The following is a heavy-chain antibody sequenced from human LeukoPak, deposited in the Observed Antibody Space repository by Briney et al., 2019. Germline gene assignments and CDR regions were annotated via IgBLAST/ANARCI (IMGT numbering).Heavy chain of an antibody. D-gene: IGHD3-10*01. J-gene: IGHJ4*02. V-gene: IGHV1-18*01. Sequence: ASVKVSCKASGYTFTSYGISWVRQAPGQGLEWMGWISAYNGNTNCAQKLQGRVTMTTDTSTSTAYMELRSLRSDDTAVYYCARDKDYYGSGSYSAFDYWGQGTLVTVSS. CDR1: GYTFTSYG. CDR3: ARDKDYYGSGSYSAFDY. CDR2: ISAYNGNT.